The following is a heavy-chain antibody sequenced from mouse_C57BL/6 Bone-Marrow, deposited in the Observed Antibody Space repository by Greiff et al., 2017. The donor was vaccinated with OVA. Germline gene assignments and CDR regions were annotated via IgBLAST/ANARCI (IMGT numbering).Heavy chain of an antibody. V-gene: IGHV6-6*01. J-gene: IGHJ3*01. CDR3: TSNLGNWLAY. CDR2: IRNKANNHAT. Sequence: EVLLVESGGGLVQPGGSMKLSCAASGFTFSDAWMDWVRQSPEKGLEWVAEIRNKANNHATYYAESVKGRFTISRDDSKSSVYLQMNSLKAEDTGIYYCTSNLGNWLAYWGQGTLVTVSA. D-gene: IGHD4-1*01. CDR1: GFTFSDAW.